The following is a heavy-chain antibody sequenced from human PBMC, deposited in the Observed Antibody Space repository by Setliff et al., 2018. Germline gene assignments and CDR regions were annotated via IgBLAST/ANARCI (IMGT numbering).Heavy chain of an antibody. V-gene: IGHV1-69*05. CDR1: GGTLSNSA. CDR3: ATERGLVVSATDYYYYMDV. D-gene: IGHD2-8*02. J-gene: IGHJ6*03. Sequence: ASVKVSCKASGGTLSNSAFNWVRQAPGQGLEWMGGINPIFGTADYTQNFQGRLTITTDESTSTAYMQLSSLRSEDTAIYYCATERGLVVSATDYYYYMDVWGKGTTVTVSS. CDR2: INPIFGTA.